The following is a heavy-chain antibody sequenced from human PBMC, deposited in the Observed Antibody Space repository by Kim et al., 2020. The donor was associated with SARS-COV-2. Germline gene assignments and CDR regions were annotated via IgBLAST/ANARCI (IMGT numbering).Heavy chain of an antibody. CDR2: IYYSGST. CDR3: ARLAYYDFWSGYYEN. D-gene: IGHD3-3*01. V-gene: IGHV4-39*01. CDR1: GGSISSSSYY. J-gene: IGHJ4*02. Sequence: SETLSLTCTVSGGSISSSSYYWGWIRQPPGKGLEWIGSIYYSGSTYYNPSPKSPVTISVDTSKTPFSLTLSPVTAADTAVYYCARLAYYDFWSGYYENWGPGALGTVSS.